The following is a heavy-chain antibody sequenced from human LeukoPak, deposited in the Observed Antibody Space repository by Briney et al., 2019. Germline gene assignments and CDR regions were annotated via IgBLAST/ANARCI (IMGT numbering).Heavy chain of an antibody. J-gene: IGHJ3*02. CDR2: IKQDGSEK. D-gene: IGHD6-19*01. CDR3: ARAFSSGWLDAFDI. V-gene: IGHV3-7*01. CDR1: GFTFSSYW. Sequence: GGSLRLSCAASGFTFSSYWMSWVRQAPGKGLEWVANIKQDGSEKYYVDSVKGRFTISRDNAKNSLYLQMNSLRAEDTAVYYCARAFSSGWLDAFDIWGQGTMVTVSS.